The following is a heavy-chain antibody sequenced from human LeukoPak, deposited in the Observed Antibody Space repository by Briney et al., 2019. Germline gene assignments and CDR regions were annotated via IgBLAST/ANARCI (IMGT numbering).Heavy chain of an antibody. D-gene: IGHD6-19*01. J-gene: IGHJ4*02. CDR3: ARGHSSGRDYYFDY. CDR1: GYIFITYS. Sequence: GAAVKVSCKTSGYIFITYSINWVRQAPGQGLEWMGWISGYSGNTNYAQELQGRVTMTIDTSTGTAYMEVRSLRSDDTAVYYCARGHSSGRDYYFDYWGQGTLVTVSS. V-gene: IGHV1-18*01. CDR2: ISGYSGNT.